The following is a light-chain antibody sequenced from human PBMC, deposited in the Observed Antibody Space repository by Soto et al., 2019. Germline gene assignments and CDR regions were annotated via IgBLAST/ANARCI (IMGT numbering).Light chain of an antibody. CDR3: CSYAGSYTFYV. J-gene: IGLJ1*01. CDR2: DVS. CDR1: SSDVGGYNY. V-gene: IGLV2-11*01. Sequence: QSALTQPRSVSGSPGQSVTISCTGTSSDVGGYNYVSWYQQHPGKAPKVMIYDVSKRPSGVPDRFSGSKSGNTASLTISGLQAEDAADYYCCSYAGSYTFYVFGTGTKLTVL.